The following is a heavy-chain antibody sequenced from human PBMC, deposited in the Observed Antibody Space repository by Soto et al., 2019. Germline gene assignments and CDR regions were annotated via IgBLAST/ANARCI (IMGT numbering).Heavy chain of an antibody. Sequence: ASVKVSCKASGGTFSSYAISWVRQAPGQGLEWMGGIIPIFGTANYAQKFQGRVTITADESTSTVYMELSSLRSEDTAVYYCARDLGRSYYYDSSGYYDYWSQGTLVTVSS. V-gene: IGHV1-69*13. CDR2: IIPIFGTA. CDR3: ARDLGRSYYYDSSGYYDY. J-gene: IGHJ4*02. D-gene: IGHD3-22*01. CDR1: GGTFSSYA.